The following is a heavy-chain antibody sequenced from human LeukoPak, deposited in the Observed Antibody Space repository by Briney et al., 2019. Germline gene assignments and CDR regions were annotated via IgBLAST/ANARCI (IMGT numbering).Heavy chain of an antibody. J-gene: IGHJ4*02. CDR1: GDSISSYY. Sequence: KPSETLSLTCTVSGDSISSYYWTWIRQPPGKGLEWIGYIYYSGTTNYNPSLKSRVTISVDTSKNQFSLKLSSVTAADTAVYYCASGRPLSFDYWGQGTLVTVSS. V-gene: IGHV4-59*01. CDR3: ASGRPLSFDY. CDR2: IYYSGTT. D-gene: IGHD1-26*01.